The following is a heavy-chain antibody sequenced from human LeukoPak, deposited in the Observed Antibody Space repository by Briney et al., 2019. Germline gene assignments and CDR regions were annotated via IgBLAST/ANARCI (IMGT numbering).Heavy chain of an antibody. Sequence: GGSLRLACAASGFTFSSFAMTWVRPAPGKGLEWVSSITGSPGPTYNTDSVKGRFTISRDNSKNTLYLQMNSLRAEDTAVFYCARRDYHILTGYYSNDAFDIWGQGTLVTVSS. V-gene: IGHV3-23*01. J-gene: IGHJ3*02. CDR3: ARRDYHILTGYYSNDAFDI. CDR2: ITGSPGPT. D-gene: IGHD3-9*01. CDR1: GFTFSSFA.